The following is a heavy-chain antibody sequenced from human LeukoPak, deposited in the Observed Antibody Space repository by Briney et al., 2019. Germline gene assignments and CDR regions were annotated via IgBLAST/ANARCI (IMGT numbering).Heavy chain of an antibody. V-gene: IGHV3-7*03. Sequence: GGSLRLSCAGSGFTFSDFWMTWVRQTPGKGLEWVANIKEDGTEKNLVDSVKGRFTISRDNAKNTLYLQMNSLRAEDTAVYYCAKLIGQEGATGDYWGQGTLVTVSS. D-gene: IGHD1-26*01. CDR2: IKEDGTEK. CDR3: AKLIGQEGATGDY. J-gene: IGHJ4*02. CDR1: GFTFSDFW.